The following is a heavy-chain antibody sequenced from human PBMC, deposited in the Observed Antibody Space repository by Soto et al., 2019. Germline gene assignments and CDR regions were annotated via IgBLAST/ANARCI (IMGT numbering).Heavy chain of an antibody. CDR2: INPSGGST. CDR3: ARGDLSSIVVVPAADWFDP. J-gene: IGHJ5*02. D-gene: IGHD2-2*01. V-gene: IGHV1-46*03. CDR1: GYTFTSYY. Sequence: ASVKVSCKASGYTFTSYYMHWVRQAPGQGLEWMGIINPSGGSTSYAQKFQGRVTMTGDTSTSTVYMELSSLRSEDTAVYYCARGDLSSIVVVPAADWFDPWGQGTLVTVSS.